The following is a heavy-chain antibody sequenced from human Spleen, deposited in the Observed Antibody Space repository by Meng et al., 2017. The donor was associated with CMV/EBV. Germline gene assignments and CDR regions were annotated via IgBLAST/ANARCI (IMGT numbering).Heavy chain of an antibody. J-gene: IGHJ4*02. CDR3: ATEVVPAAMIGDY. Sequence: CATSVFTFSSYAMHWVRQAPGKGLEWVAVISYDGSNTYYTDSVKGRFTISRDNSKNTLYLQMNSLRAEDTAVYYCATEVVPAAMIGDYWGQGTLVTVSS. D-gene: IGHD2-2*01. CDR1: VFTFSSYA. CDR2: ISYDGSNT. V-gene: IGHV3-30*04.